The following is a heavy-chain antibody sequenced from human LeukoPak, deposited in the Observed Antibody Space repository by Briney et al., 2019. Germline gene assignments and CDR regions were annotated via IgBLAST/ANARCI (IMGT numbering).Heavy chain of an antibody. V-gene: IGHV1-18*01. J-gene: IGHJ5*02. CDR2: ISAYNGNT. Sequence: GASVKVSCKASGYTFTSYGISWVRQAPGQGLEWMGWISAYNGNTNYAQKLQGRVTMTRDTSISTAYMELSRLKSDDTAMYYCARVGGPYASGSYSHWFDPWGQGTLVTVSS. D-gene: IGHD3-10*01. CDR1: GYTFTSYG. CDR3: ARVGGPYASGSYSHWFDP.